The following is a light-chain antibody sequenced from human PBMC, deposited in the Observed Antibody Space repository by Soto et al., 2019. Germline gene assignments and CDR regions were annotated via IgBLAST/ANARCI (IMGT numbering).Light chain of an antibody. V-gene: IGLV2-14*01. Sequence: QSALTQPASVSGSPGQSITISCTGTSSDVGGYNYVSWYQQHPGKAPKLMIYEVSNRPSGVSNRFSASKSGNTASLTISGLQAEDEAHYYCSSYTSSSSVVFGGGTKLTVL. CDR1: SSDVGGYNY. CDR3: SSYTSSSSVV. CDR2: EVS. J-gene: IGLJ2*01.